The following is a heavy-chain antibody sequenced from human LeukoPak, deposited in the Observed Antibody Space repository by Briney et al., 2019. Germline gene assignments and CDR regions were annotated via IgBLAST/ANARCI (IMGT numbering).Heavy chain of an antibody. CDR3: ASYEYCSSTSCSQGSYYYYYYMDV. V-gene: IGHV1-69*02. CDR2: IIPILGIA. Sequence: GASVKVSCKASGGTFSSYTNSWVRQAPGQGLEWMGRIIPILGIANYAQKFQGRVTITADKSTSTAYMELSSLRSEDTAVYYCASYEYCSSTSCSQGSYYYYYYMDVWGKGTTVTVSS. CDR1: GGTFSSYT. J-gene: IGHJ6*03. D-gene: IGHD2-2*01.